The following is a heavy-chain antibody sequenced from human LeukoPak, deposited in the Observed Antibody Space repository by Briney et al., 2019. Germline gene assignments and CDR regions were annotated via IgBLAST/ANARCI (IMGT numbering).Heavy chain of an antibody. Sequence: PGGSLRLSCAASGFTFSSYWMHWVRQAPGKGLVWVSRINSDGSSTSYADSVKGRFTISRDNAKNSLYLQMNSLRAEDTAVYYCARDAYGSGTPPHYFDYWGQGTLVTVSS. D-gene: IGHD3-10*01. CDR1: GFTFSSYW. CDR2: INSDGSST. CDR3: ARDAYGSGTPPHYFDY. V-gene: IGHV3-74*01. J-gene: IGHJ4*02.